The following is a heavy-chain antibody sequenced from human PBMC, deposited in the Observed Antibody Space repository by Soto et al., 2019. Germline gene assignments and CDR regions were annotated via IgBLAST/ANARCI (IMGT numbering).Heavy chain of an antibody. V-gene: IGHV1-18*01. D-gene: IGHD6-19*01. CDR1: GYTFTSYG. Sequence: QVQLVQSGAEVKKPGASVKVSCKASGYTFTSYGISWVRQAPGQGLEWMGWISAYNGNTNYAQKLQGRVTMTTDTSTSTAYMELRGLRSDDTAVYYCARDSYSSGWQYYYYYYMDVWGKGTTVTVSS. CDR3: ARDSYSSGWQYYYYYYMDV. CDR2: ISAYNGNT. J-gene: IGHJ6*03.